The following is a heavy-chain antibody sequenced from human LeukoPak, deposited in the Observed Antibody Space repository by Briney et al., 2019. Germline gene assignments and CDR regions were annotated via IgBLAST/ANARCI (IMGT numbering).Heavy chain of an antibody. Sequence: ASVKVSCKVSGYTLTELSMHWVRQAPGKGLEWMGGFDPEDGETIYAQKFQGRVTMTEDTSTDTAYMELSSLRSEDTAVYYCATDGFIPLEDSTLKRWFDPWGQGTLVTVSS. J-gene: IGHJ5*02. CDR1: GYTLTELS. CDR2: FDPEDGET. V-gene: IGHV1-24*01. D-gene: IGHD2-21*01. CDR3: ATDGFIPLEDSTLKRWFDP.